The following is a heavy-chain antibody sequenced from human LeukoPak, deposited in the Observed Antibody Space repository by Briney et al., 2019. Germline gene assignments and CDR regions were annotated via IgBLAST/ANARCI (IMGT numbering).Heavy chain of an antibody. Sequence: GESLKISCAASGFTFSSYSMNWVRQAPGKGLEWVSSISSSSSYIYYADSVKGRFTISRDNAKNSLYLQMNSLRAEDTAVYYCASAPLRSGSYFFDYWGQGTLATVSS. CDR3: ASAPLRSGSYFFDY. V-gene: IGHV3-21*01. CDR2: ISSSSSYI. J-gene: IGHJ4*02. CDR1: GFTFSSYS. D-gene: IGHD3-10*01.